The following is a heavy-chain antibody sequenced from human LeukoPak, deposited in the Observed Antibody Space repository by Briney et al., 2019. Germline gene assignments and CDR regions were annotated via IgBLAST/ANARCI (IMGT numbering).Heavy chain of an antibody. V-gene: IGHV3-33*01. CDR1: GFIFSSYG. CDR2: IWYDGGNK. D-gene: IGHD1-26*01. CDR3: ARAAGACSDAFAL. Sequence: PGGSLRLSCAASGFIFSSYGMHWVRQAPGKGLEWVATIWYDGGNKYYADSVKGRFTISRDNSKNTLYLQMSSLRAEDSAVYYCARAAGACSDAFALWGQGTMVTASS. J-gene: IGHJ3*01.